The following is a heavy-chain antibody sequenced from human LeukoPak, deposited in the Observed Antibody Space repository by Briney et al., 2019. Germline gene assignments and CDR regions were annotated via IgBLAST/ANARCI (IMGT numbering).Heavy chain of an antibody. CDR3: ARGWISFDY. V-gene: IGHV4-34*01. J-gene: IGHJ4*02. CDR2: INHSGST. D-gene: IGHD5-12*01. CDR1: GGSFSGYY. Sequence: NASETLSLTCAVYGGSFSGYYWSWIRQPPGKGLEWIGEINHSGSTNYNPSLKSRVTISVDTSKNQFSLKLSSVTAADTAVYYCARGWISFDYWGQGTLVTVSS.